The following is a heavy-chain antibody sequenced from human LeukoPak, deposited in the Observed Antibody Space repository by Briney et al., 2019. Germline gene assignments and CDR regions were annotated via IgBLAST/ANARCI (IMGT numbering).Heavy chain of an antibody. CDR2: ISYDGSNK. Sequence: GGSLRLSCAASGFIFSSYGMHWVRQAPGKGLEWVAVISYDGSNKYYADSVKGRFTISRDNSKNTLYLQMNSLRAEDTAVYYCAKELRGSYLDYWGQGTLVTVSS. J-gene: IGHJ4*02. D-gene: IGHD1-26*01. V-gene: IGHV3-30*18. CDR3: AKELRGSYLDY. CDR1: GFIFSSYG.